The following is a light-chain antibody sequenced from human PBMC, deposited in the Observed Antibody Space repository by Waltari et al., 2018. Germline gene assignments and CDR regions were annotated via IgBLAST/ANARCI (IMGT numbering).Light chain of an antibody. CDR1: QSVSTY. CDR2: DAS. Sequence: EIVLTQSPATLSLSPGERATLSCRASQSVSTYLAWYQHKPDQAPRLLIYDASNRATGIPARFSGSGSGTDFTLTISSLEPDDFAVYYCQQRTNGPPVTFGQGTR. V-gene: IGKV3-11*01. J-gene: IGKJ5*01. CDR3: QQRTNGPPVT.